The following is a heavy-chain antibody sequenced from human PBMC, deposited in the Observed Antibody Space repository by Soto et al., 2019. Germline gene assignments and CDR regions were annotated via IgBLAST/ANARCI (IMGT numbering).Heavy chain of an antibody. Sequence: SETLSLTCPVSSDSMTRSVWWTWVRQPPGKGLEWIGEVFHTGNTNYNPSLKSRVTMSVDKSTNEFSLKVTSVTAADTAIYYGARKAWVRFDYWGQGALVTVSS. J-gene: IGHJ4*02. D-gene: IGHD7-27*01. CDR2: VFHTGNT. V-gene: IGHV4-4*02. CDR1: SDSMTRSVW. CDR3: ARKAWVRFDY.